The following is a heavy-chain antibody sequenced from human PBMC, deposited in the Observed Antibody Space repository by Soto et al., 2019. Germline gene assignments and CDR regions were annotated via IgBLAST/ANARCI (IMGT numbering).Heavy chain of an antibody. V-gene: IGHV1-2*04. CDR1: GYSFTDYH. D-gene: IGHD2-8*01. CDR2: INPKGGGT. Sequence: ASVKVSCKASGYSFTDYHIHWVRQAPGQGLEWLGRINPKGGGTSTAQKFQGWVTMTTDTSISTASMELARLTSDDTAIYYCARGDTTDCSNGVCSFFYNHDMDVWGQGTTVTVSS. J-gene: IGHJ6*02. CDR3: ARGDTTDCSNGVCSFFYNHDMDV.